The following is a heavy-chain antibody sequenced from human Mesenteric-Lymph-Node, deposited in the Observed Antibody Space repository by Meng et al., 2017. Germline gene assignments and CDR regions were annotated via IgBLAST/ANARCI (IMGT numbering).Heavy chain of an antibody. Sequence: VQRVDAGGGLVQPGGSLRLSCAASGFTFSSYGMHWVRQAPGKGLEWVGLIYSDGSKTYHADSSRFTISRDNSKNTLYLQVNSLTVEDTAMYYCARDDVLLGNNLDYWGQGTLVTVSS. V-gene: IGHV3-33*01. CDR3: ARDDVLLGNNLDY. D-gene: IGHD3-16*01. J-gene: IGHJ4*02. CDR1: GFTFSSYG. CDR2: IYSDGSKT.